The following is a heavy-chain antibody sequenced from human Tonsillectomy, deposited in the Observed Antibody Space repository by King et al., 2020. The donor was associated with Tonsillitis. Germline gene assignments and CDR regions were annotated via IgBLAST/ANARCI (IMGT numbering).Heavy chain of an antibody. CDR2: ISYDGSIK. V-gene: IGHV3-30-3*01. D-gene: IGHD3-22*01. CDR3: ATGGSSGYYDY. Sequence: VQLVESGGGMVQPGRSLRLACAASEFTFSNYAMYWVRQAPGKGLEWVAVISYDGSIKYYADSVQGRFTISRDNSKNTLYLQMNSLTAEDTAVYYCATGGSSGYYDYWGQGTLVTVSS. CDR1: EFTFSNYA. J-gene: IGHJ4*02.